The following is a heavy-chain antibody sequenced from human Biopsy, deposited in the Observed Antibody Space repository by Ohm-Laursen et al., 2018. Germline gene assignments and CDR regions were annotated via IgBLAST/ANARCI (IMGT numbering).Heavy chain of an antibody. D-gene: IGHD3-3*01. Sequence: SLRLSCAASGFTFDDHVTHWVRQAPGKGLEWVSGISWDGGSEGYADSVKGRFTISRDNAKNSLFLQMNSLTTEDTALYYCVRGYSSSWSGYLDHWGQGTLVTVSS. V-gene: IGHV3-9*01. J-gene: IGHJ1*01. CDR3: VRGYSSSWSGYLDH. CDR2: ISWDGGSE. CDR1: GFTFDDHV.